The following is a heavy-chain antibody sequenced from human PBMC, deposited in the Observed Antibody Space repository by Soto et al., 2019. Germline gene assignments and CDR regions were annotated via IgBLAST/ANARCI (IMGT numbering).Heavy chain of an antibody. CDR3: ARGLGTYYYGLDV. J-gene: IGHJ6*02. CDR1: GGSISSDY. D-gene: IGHD7-27*01. CDR2: IYYSGST. Sequence: PSETLSLTCTVSGGSISSDYWSWIRQPPGKGLEWIGYIYYSGSTNYNPSLKSRVTISVDTSKNQYSLKLSSVTAADTAVYYCARGLGTYYYGLDVWGQGTTVTVSS. V-gene: IGHV4-59*08.